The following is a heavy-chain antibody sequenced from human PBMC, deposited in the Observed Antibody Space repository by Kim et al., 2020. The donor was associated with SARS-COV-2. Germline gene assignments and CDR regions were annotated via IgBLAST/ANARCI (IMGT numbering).Heavy chain of an antibody. CDR3: AKSDWIDP. CDR2: SNGDGSRP. J-gene: IGHJ5*02. V-gene: IGHV3-74*01. D-gene: IGHD3-3*01. Sequence: GGSLRLSCAASGFTLSNYWMHWVRQAPGRGLVWVSRSNGDGSRPTYADSVKGRFTVSGDNAKNTLYLQMNSLRAEDTAVYYCAKSDWIDPRVQGTLVTVS. CDR1: GFTLSNYW.